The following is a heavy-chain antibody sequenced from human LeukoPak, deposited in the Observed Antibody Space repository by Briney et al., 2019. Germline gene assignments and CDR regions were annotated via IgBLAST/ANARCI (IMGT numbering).Heavy chain of an antibody. D-gene: IGHD3-10*01. V-gene: IGHV1-18*01. CDR2: ISAYNGNT. Sequence: PGGSLRLSCAASGFTFTSYGISWVRQAPGQGLEWMGWISAYNGNTNYAQKLQGRVTMTTDTSTSTAYMELRSLRSDDTAVYYCARDNYYSSYYYMDVWGKGTTVTISS. CDR3: ARDNYYSSYYYMDV. J-gene: IGHJ6*03. CDR1: GFTFTSYG.